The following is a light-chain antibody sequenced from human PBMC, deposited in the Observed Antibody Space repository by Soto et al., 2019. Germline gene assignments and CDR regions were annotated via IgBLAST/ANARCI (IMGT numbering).Light chain of an antibody. V-gene: IGKV3-20*01. CDR3: QQYGSSPLT. CDR1: QSVSSSY. J-gene: IGKJ4*01. CDR2: GAS. Sequence: IVLTQSPGTLSLSQGERATLSCRASQSVSSSYLAWYQQKPGRAPRLLIYGASSRATGIPDRFSGSGSGTDFTLTISRLEPEDFAVYYCQQYGSSPLTFGGGTKVDI.